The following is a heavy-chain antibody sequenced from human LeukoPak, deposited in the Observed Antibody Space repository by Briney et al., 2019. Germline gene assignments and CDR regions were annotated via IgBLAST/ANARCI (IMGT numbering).Heavy chain of an antibody. J-gene: IGHJ4*02. D-gene: IGHD5-24*01. CDR3: AFGRAGEMATNLDY. CDR1: GFTFSSYA. CDR2: ISGSGVST. V-gene: IGHV3-23*01. Sequence: GGSLRLSCVASGFTFSSYAMSWVRQTPGKGLEGVSAISGSGVSTDYADSVKGRLTISRDNSKNTLNLQMNSLRAEDTAVYYCAFGRAGEMATNLDYWGQGTLVTVSS.